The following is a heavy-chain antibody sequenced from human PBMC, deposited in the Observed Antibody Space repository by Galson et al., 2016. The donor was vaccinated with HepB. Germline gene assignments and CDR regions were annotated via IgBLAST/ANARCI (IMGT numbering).Heavy chain of an antibody. J-gene: IGHJ6*02. CDR3: ARDQWSSMWQDNSNGMDV. V-gene: IGHV3-30*04. D-gene: IGHD6-19*01. CDR2: ISLDAINA. Sequence: SLRLSCAASGFSFSIYPMHWVRQAPGKGLEWVATISLDAINAYYVDSVKGRLTLSRDNSKKTLSLHMNILRPEDTAVYYCARDQWSSMWQDNSNGMDVWGQGTTVIVSS. CDR1: GFSFSIYP.